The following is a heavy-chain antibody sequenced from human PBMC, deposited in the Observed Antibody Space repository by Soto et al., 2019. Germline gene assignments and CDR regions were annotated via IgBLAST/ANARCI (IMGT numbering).Heavy chain of an antibody. Sequence: QVQLVESGGGVVQPGRSLRLSCAASGFTFSSYGMHWVRQAPGKGLEWVAVIWYDGSNKYYADSVKGRFTISRDNSKNTLYLQMKSLRAEDTAVYYGSREDWAGTTFNWFDPWGQGTLVTVSS. J-gene: IGHJ5*02. CDR2: IWYDGSNK. CDR1: GFTFSSYG. D-gene: IGHD1-7*01. CDR3: SREDWAGTTFNWFDP. V-gene: IGHV3-33*01.